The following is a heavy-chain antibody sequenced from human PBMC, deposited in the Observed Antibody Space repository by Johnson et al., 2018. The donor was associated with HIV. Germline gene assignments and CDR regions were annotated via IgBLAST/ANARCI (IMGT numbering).Heavy chain of an antibody. CDR1: GFTFSTYG. CDR3: AKDSWRYYDSRGDLDI. J-gene: IGHJ3*02. Sequence: VQVLESGGGVVQPGRSLRLSCAASGFTFSTYGMHWVRQAPGKGLAWVAIISYDGSNKYYADYVKGRFTISRDNSKNTLYLQMNSLRAEDTAVYYCAKDSWRYYDSRGDLDIWRQGTMVTVSS. CDR2: ISYDGSNK. V-gene: IGHV3-30*19. D-gene: IGHD3-22*01.